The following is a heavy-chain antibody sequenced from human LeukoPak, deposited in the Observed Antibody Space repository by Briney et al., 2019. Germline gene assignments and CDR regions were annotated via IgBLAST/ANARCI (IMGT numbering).Heavy chain of an antibody. J-gene: IGHJ4*02. V-gene: IGHV1-18*01. Sequence: GASVKVSCKASGYTFTSYGISWVRQAPGQGLEWMGWISAYNGNTNYAQKLQGRVTMTTDTSTSTAYMELRSLRSDDTAVYYCARASYNWEGAWYSSGWYYFDYWGQGTLVTVSS. CDR3: ARASYNWEGAWYSSGWYYFDY. CDR2: ISAYNGNT. D-gene: IGHD6-19*01. CDR1: GYTFTSYG.